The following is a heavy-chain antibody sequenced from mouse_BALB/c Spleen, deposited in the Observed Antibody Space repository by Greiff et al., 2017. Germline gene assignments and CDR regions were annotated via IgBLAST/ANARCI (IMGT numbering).Heavy chain of an antibody. CDR3: VRGTGHYYAMDY. Sequence: EVKLVESGGGLVQPKGSLKLSCAASGFTFNTYAMNWVRQAPGKGLEWVARIRSKSNNYATYYADSVKDRFTISRDDSQSMLYLQMNNLKTEDTAMYYCVRGTGHYYAMDYWGQGTSVTVSS. V-gene: IGHV10-1*02. CDR1: GFTFNTYA. CDR2: IRSKSNNYAT. D-gene: IGHD4-1*01. J-gene: IGHJ4*01.